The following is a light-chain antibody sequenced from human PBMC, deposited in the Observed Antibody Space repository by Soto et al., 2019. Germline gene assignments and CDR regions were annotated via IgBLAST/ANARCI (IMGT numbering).Light chain of an antibody. CDR2: EVS. Sequence: VLTQPPSASWSPGQSVTISCTGTSSDVGGYNYVSWYQQHPGKAPKLMIYEVSKRPSGVPDRFSGSKSGNTASLTVSGLQAEDEADYYCSSYAGSNVIFGGGTKVTVL. CDR1: SSDVGGYNY. J-gene: IGLJ2*01. V-gene: IGLV2-8*01. CDR3: SSYAGSNVI.